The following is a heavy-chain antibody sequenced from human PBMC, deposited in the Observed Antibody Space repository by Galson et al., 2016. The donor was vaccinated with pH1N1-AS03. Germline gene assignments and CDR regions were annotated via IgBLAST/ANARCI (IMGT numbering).Heavy chain of an antibody. CDR1: GFTCAECV. CDR2: CSGSRDRI. J-gene: IGHJ1*01. Sequence: SLRLWCGACGFTCAECVMRWGWQVAGWVLECGSVCSGSRDRIYYIDAVKGRFTTSRDNFKNILYLQMNGLRAEDTAVYFCAREQKGTRGWYTVGDWGQG. D-gene: IGHD6-19*01. V-gene: IGHV3-23*01. CDR3: AREQKGTRGWYTVGD.